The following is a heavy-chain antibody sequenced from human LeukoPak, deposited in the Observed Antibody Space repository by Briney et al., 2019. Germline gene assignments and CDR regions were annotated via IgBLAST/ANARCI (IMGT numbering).Heavy chain of an antibody. CDR2: ISDTGST. CDR1: GGSIITRSYY. CDR3: ARDRVRGNANPYFDY. J-gene: IGHJ4*02. V-gene: IGHV4-39*07. D-gene: IGHD1-1*01. Sequence: SETLSLTCTVSGGSIITRSYYWGWIRRPPGKGLEWLGTISDTGSTYYNPSLKSRVTMSVDTSKNQFSLKLSSVTAADTAVYYCARDRVRGNANPYFDYWGQGTLVTVSS.